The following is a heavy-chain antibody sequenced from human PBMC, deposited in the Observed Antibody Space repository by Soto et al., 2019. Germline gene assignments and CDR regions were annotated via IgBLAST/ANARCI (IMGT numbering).Heavy chain of an antibody. CDR2: IKQDGREK. V-gene: IGHV3-7*03. Sequence: AVGSLRLSCAASGFSFSSYWMTWVRQAPGKGLEWVANIKQDGREKYYVASVKGRFTISRDNDKNLLYLQMDSLTPDDTAVYYCAGDGVRNGAYNGWLDPWGQGTLVTVSS. D-gene: IGHD3-16*01. J-gene: IGHJ5*02. CDR3: AGDGVRNGAYNGWLDP. CDR1: GFSFSSYW.